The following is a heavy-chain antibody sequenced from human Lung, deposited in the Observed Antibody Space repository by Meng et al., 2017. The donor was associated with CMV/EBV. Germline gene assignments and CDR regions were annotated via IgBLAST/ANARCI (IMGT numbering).Heavy chain of an antibody. J-gene: IGHJ4*02. CDR1: GYTFTSYA. V-gene: IGHV7-4-1*02. CDR3: ARGDYYDSSGLDY. Sequence: VELWHAGSELSKPGASGKVSCKASGYTFTSYAMNWVRQSPGQGLEWMGWINTNTGNPTYAQGFTGRFVFSLDTSVSTAYLQISSLKAEDTAVYYCARGDYYDSSGLDYWGQGTLVTVSS. D-gene: IGHD3-22*01. CDR2: INTNTGNP.